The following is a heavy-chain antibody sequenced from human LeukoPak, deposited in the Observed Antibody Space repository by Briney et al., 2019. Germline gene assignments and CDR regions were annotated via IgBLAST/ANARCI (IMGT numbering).Heavy chain of an antibody. CDR3: AREKSGYDY. D-gene: IGHD3-3*01. J-gene: IGHJ4*02. CDR1: GGSISSSSYY. CDR2: IYYSGST. Sequence: PETLSLTCTVSGGSISSSSYYWGWIRQPPGKGLEWIGSIYYSGSTYYNPSLKSRVTISVDTSKNQFSLKLSSVTAADTAVYYCAREKSGYDYWGQGTLVTVSS. V-gene: IGHV4-39*02.